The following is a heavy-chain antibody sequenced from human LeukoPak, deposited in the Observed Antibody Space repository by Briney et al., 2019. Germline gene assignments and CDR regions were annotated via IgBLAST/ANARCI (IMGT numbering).Heavy chain of an antibody. CDR1: GFTFSSYW. D-gene: IGHD3-22*01. Sequence: GGSLRLSCAASGFTFSSYWMSWVRQAPGKGLEWVSAISGSGGSTYYADSVKGRFTISRDNSKNTLYLQMNSLRAEDTAVYYCAKDVISGYYAFDYWGQGTLVTVSS. CDR3: AKDVISGYYAFDY. J-gene: IGHJ4*02. CDR2: ISGSGGST. V-gene: IGHV3-23*01.